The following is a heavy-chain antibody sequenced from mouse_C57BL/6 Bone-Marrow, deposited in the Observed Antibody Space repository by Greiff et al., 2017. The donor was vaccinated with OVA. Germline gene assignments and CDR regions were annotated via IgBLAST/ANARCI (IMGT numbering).Heavy chain of an antibody. CDR1: GYTFTDYY. Sequence: VQLQQSGPVLVKPGASVKMSCKASGYTFTDYYMNWVKQSHGKSLEWIGVINPYNGGTSYNQKFKGKATLTVDKSSSTAYMELNSLTSEDSAVYYCARGYYYGSSYQGFAYWGQGTLVTVSA. D-gene: IGHD1-1*01. CDR3: ARGYYYGSSYQGFAY. V-gene: IGHV1-19*01. J-gene: IGHJ3*01. CDR2: INPYNGGT.